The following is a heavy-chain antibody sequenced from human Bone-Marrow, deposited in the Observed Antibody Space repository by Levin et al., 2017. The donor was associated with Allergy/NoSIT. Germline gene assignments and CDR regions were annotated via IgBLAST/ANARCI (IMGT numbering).Heavy chain of an antibody. D-gene: IGHD6-13*01. CDR1: GFTFGTYA. Sequence: PGGSLRLSCAASGFTFGTYAMYWVRHTPGNGLEWVSGISWNTNKTGYADSVKGRFTISRDNAKNSLSLQMNSLRPDDTALYYCARGRGSGLAAPGTDYWGQGTLVTVSS. CDR3: ARGRGSGLAAPGTDY. J-gene: IGHJ4*02. V-gene: IGHV3-9*01. CDR2: ISWNTNKT.